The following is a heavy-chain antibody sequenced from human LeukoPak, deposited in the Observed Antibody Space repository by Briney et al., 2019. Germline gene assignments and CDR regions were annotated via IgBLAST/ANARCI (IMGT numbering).Heavy chain of an antibody. J-gene: IGHJ6*02. V-gene: IGHV3-30-3*01. CDR1: GFTFSSYA. CDR2: ISYDGSNK. Sequence: GGSLRLSCAASGFTFSSYAMHWVRQAPGKGLEWVAVISYDGSNKYYADSVKGRFTISRDNSKNTLYLQMNSLRAEDTAVYYCAREYGGYGNQPSHYYYYYGMDVWGQGTTVTVSS. CDR3: AREYGGYGNQPSHYYYYYGMDV. D-gene: IGHD4-17*01.